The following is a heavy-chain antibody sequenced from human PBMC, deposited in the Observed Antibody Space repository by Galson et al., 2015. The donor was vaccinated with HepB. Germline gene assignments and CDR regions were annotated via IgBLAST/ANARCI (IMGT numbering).Heavy chain of an antibody. CDR1: GFTFSSYG. D-gene: IGHD4-17*01. Sequence: SLRLSCAASGFTFSSYGMHWVRQAPGKGLEWVAVIWYDGSNKYYADSVKGRFTISRDNSKNTLYLQMNSLRAEDTAVYYCARDAPLDYGDSYYFDYWGQGTLVTVSS. J-gene: IGHJ4*02. V-gene: IGHV3-33*01. CDR2: IWYDGSNK. CDR3: ARDAPLDYGDSYYFDY.